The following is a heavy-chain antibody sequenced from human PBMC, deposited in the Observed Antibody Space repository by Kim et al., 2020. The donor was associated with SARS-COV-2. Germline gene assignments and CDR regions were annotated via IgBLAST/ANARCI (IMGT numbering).Heavy chain of an antibody. CDR1: GFTFSSYE. D-gene: IGHD5-18*01. CDR3: ATKLLVDTAMVCDY. J-gene: IGHJ4*02. CDR2: ISSSGSTI. Sequence: GGSLRLSCAASGFTFSSYEMNWVRQAPGKGLEWVSYISSSGSTIYYADSVKGRFTISRDNAKNSLYLQMNSLRAEDTAVYYCATKLLVDTAMVCDYWGQGTLVTVSS. V-gene: IGHV3-48*03.